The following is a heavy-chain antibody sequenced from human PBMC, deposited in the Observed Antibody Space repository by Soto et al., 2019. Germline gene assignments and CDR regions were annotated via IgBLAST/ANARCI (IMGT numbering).Heavy chain of an antibody. D-gene: IGHD3-9*01. J-gene: IGHJ6*02. CDR3: ARAVTDYDILTGYYYYYGMDV. V-gene: IGHV1-18*01. CDR1: GYTFTSYG. Sequence: QVQLVQSGAEVKKPGASVKVSCKASGYTFTSYGISWVRQAPGQGLEWMGWISAYNGNTNYAQKLQGRVTMTTDTSTSTAYMELRSLRSDDTAVYYCARAVTDYDILTGYYYYYGMDVWGQGTTVTVSS. CDR2: ISAYNGNT.